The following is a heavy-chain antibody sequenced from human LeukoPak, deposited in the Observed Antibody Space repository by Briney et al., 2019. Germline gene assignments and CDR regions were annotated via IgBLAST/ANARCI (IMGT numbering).Heavy chain of an antibody. Sequence: ASVKVSCKVSGYSLTKLSSHWVRQAPGKMLEWMGGIDPEDDETIYDQKFQGRVTMTEDTSTDTAYMEMSSLRSDDTAVYYCATPESLVRNNYYYGMHVWGQGTTVTVSS. CDR3: ATPESLVRNNYYYGMHV. CDR2: IDPEDDET. V-gene: IGHV1-24*01. J-gene: IGHJ6*02. D-gene: IGHD3-10*01. CDR1: GYSLTKLS.